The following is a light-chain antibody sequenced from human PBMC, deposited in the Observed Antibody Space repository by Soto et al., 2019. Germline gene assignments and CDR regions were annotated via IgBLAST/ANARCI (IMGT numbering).Light chain of an antibody. CDR3: QQYNNWPPII. CDR2: RAS. CDR1: QSVSSN. V-gene: IGKV3-15*01. J-gene: IGKJ5*01. Sequence: EIVITQTPAARAVSRGGRALLACNASQSVSSNLAWYPQEPGQAPRLLIYRASTRATGIPDRFSGSGSGTEFTLTISSLQSEDFAVYYCQQYNNWPPIIFGQGTQLEIK.